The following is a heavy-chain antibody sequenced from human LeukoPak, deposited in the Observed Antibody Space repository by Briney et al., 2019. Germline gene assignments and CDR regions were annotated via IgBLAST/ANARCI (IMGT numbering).Heavy chain of an antibody. CDR2: ISGSGSST. CDR1: GFTFSSYA. J-gene: IGHJ4*02. V-gene: IGHV3-23*01. CDR3: ARDMVD. D-gene: IGHD2-15*01. Sequence: GGSLRLSCAASGFTFSSYAMSWVRQAPGEGLQWVSDISGSGSSTTYADSVKGRFTISRDNAKKTLYLQMNSLRAEDTAVYYCARDMVDWGQGTLVTVSS.